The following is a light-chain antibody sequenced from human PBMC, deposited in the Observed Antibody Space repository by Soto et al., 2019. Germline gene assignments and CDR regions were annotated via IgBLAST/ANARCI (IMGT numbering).Light chain of an antibody. CDR2: GAS. CDR3: HQHGGSPET. V-gene: IGKV3-20*01. Sequence: EMLVTRSPATLSVSLGEGASLSGRASQSVRDNLAWYQQKPGQAPRLLVFGASSRATGIPDRFSGRGSGTEFILTISGLEPEDFGVYHCHQHGGSPETFGQGTKVDIK. CDR1: QSVRDN. J-gene: IGKJ1*01.